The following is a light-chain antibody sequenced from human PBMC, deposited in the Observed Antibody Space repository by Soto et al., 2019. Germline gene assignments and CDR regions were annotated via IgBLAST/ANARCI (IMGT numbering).Light chain of an antibody. CDR3: SSYTSENTYV. V-gene: IGLV2-14*01. CDR2: EVS. Sequence: QSALTQPASVSGSPGQSITISCTGTSRDVGCYNYVSWYQQHPGKAPKLMIYEVSNRPSGVSNRFSGSKSGNTASLTIYGLQAEDEADYYFSSYTSENTYVFGTGTKVTVL. J-gene: IGLJ1*01. CDR1: SRDVGCYNY.